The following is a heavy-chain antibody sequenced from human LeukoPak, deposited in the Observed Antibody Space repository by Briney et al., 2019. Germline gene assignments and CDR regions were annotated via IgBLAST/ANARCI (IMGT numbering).Heavy chain of an antibody. J-gene: IGHJ5*02. Sequence: GGSLRLSCAASGFTFSSYWMSWVRQAPGKGLEWVANIRQDGSEKYYVDSVKGRFTISRDNAKNSLYLQMNSLRAEDTAVYYCARDIPIWSGYYTMGGNWFDPWGQGTLVTVSS. V-gene: IGHV3-7*01. CDR2: IRQDGSEK. CDR3: ARDIPIWSGYYTMGGNWFDP. CDR1: GFTFSSYW. D-gene: IGHD3-3*01.